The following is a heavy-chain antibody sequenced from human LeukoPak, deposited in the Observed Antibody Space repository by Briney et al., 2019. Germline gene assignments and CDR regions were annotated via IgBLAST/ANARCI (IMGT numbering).Heavy chain of an antibody. J-gene: IGHJ5*02. CDR1: GGSISSSSYY. CDR3: ARQAAWSSSLSWFDP. CDR2: IDYSESS. V-gene: IGHV4-39*01. Sequence: SETLSLTCTVPGGSISSSSYYWGWVRQPPGKGLEWLGSIDYSESSYCNPSHKSRVTIYVDTSKNQFSLKLSSVTAADTAVYYCARQAAWSSSLSWFDPWGQGTLVTVSS. D-gene: IGHD6-6*01.